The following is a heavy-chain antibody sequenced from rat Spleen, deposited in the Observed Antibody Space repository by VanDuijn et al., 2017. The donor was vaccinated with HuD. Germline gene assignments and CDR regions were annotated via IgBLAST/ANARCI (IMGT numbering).Heavy chain of an antibody. V-gene: IGHV5-22*01. CDR3: TRRGNWVYWHFDF. Sequence: EVQLVESDGGLVQPGRSLKLSCAASGFTFSDYNMAWVRQAPKKGLEWVASISYKGSNTYYGDSVKGRFTISRDNAKSTLYLQMDSLRSEDAATYYCTRRGNWVYWHFDFWGPGTMVTVSS. J-gene: IGHJ1*01. D-gene: IGHD1-7*01. CDR1: GFTFSDYN. CDR2: ISYKGSNT.